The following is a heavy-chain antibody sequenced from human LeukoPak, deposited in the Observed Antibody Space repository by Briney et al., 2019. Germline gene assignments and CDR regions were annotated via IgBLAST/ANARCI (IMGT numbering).Heavy chain of an antibody. D-gene: IGHD3-10*01. CDR3: AKGHYGSGTYYLPDY. J-gene: IGHJ4*02. CDR2: ISGSGGSR. Sequence: GGSLRLSCAASGFTFSSYAMSWVRQGPGKGLEWVSSISGSGGSRYYTDSVRGRLTISRDSSKNTLYLQMNSLRAEDTAVYYCAKGHYGSGTYYLPDYWGQGTLVAVSS. V-gene: IGHV3-23*01. CDR1: GFTFSSYA.